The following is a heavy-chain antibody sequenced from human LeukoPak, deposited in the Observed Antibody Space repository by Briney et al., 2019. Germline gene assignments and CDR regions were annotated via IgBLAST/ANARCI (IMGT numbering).Heavy chain of an antibody. Sequence: GGSLRLSCAASGFTVSSNYMSWVRQAPGKGLEWVSVIYSGGSTYYADSVKGRFTISRDNSKNTLYLQMNSLIAEDTAVYYCARGTVSSIAARPPNWFDPWGQGTLVTVSS. J-gene: IGHJ5*02. CDR2: IYSGGST. D-gene: IGHD6-6*01. V-gene: IGHV3-66*01. CDR1: GFTVSSNY. CDR3: ARGTVSSIAARPPNWFDP.